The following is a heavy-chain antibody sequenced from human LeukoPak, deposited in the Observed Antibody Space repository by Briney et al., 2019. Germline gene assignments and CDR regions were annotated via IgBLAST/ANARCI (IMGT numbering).Heavy chain of an antibody. J-gene: IGHJ4*02. CDR1: GGSISSSSYY. CDR2: IYYSGST. V-gene: IGHV4-39*01. CDR3: ARLVPAAYTNFDY. Sequence: SETLSLTCTVSGGSISSSSYYWGWIRQPPGKGLEWIGSIYYSGSTYYNPSLKSRVTISVDTSKNQFSLKLSSVTAADTAVYYCARLVPAAYTNFDYWGQGTLVTVSS. D-gene: IGHD2-2*01.